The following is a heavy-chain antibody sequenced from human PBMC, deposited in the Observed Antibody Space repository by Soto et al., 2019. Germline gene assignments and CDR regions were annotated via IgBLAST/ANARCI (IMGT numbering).Heavy chain of an antibody. D-gene: IGHD4-4*01. J-gene: IGHJ6*02. V-gene: IGHV6-1*01. Sequence: QSQTLSLTCAISGDSVSSNSAAWNWIRQSPSRGLEWLGRTYYRSKWYNDYAVSVKSRITINPDTSKNQFSLQLNSVTPEDTAVYYCARMTTVRWYYYYGRDVWGQGTTVTVSS. CDR2: TYYRSKWYN. CDR3: ARMTTVRWYYYYGRDV. CDR1: GDSVSSNSAA.